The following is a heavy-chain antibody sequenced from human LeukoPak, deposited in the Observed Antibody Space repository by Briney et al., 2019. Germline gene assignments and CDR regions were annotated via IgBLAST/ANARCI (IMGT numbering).Heavy chain of an antibody. Sequence: GGSLRLSCAASEFTFSNYWMSWVRQAPGKGLEWVANIKQDGSEKYYVDSVKGRFTISRDNDKNSLYLQMNSLRAEDAAVYYCASGRQLGYWGQGTLVTVSS. CDR3: ASGRQLGY. J-gene: IGHJ4*02. V-gene: IGHV3-7*01. CDR1: EFTFSNYW. D-gene: IGHD6-13*01. CDR2: IKQDGSEK.